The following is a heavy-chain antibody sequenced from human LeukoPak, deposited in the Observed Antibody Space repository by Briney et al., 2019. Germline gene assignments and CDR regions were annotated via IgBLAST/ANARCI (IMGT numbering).Heavy chain of an antibody. Sequence: PGGSLRLSCAASGFTFSSYEMNWVRQAPGKGLEWVSYISSSGSTIYYADSVKGRFAISRGNAKNSLYLQVNSLRAEDTAVYYCARVYYGSGNSAAFDYWGQGTLVTVSS. V-gene: IGHV3-48*03. CDR3: ARVYYGSGNSAAFDY. CDR2: ISSSGSTI. D-gene: IGHD3-10*01. J-gene: IGHJ4*02. CDR1: GFTFSSYE.